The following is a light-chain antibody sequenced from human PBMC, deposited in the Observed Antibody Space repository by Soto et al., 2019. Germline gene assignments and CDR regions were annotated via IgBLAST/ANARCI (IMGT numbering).Light chain of an antibody. CDR3: QQSSSVPRT. V-gene: IGKV1-39*01. Sequence: DIQMTQSPSLLSASIGDRVTITCRASQHIATSLSWFQHKEGKAHTLLIYGASALQSGVPSRFSGSGSGTHFTLTISGLQPEDFATYYCQQSSSVPRTFGQGTRVDLK. CDR1: QHIATS. J-gene: IGKJ1*01. CDR2: GAS.